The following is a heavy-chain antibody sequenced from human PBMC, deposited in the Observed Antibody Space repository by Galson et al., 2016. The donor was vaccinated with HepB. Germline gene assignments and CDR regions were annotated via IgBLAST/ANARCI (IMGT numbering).Heavy chain of an antibody. D-gene: IGHD3-10*01. Sequence: SLRLSCAASGFYFSDYSMNWVRQAPGKGLEWLSYISANSDSTYYADSVKGRFTISRDNAKNSLYLQMNSLRDEDTAVYYCARERAETVAQGVIRVHRIHYYYCMDGWGQGTTVTASS. CDR3: ARERAETVAQGVIRVHRIHYYYCMDG. CDR1: GFYFSDYS. V-gene: IGHV3-48*02. J-gene: IGHJ6*02. CDR2: ISANSDST.